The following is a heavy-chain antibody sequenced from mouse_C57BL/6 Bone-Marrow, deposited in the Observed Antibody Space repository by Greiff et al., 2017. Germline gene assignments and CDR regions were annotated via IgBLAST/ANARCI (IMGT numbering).Heavy chain of an antibody. CDR1: GYTFTDYE. J-gene: IGHJ3*01. D-gene: IGHD2-4*01. V-gene: IGHV1-15*01. CDR3: TRCYDYGGSWFAY. Sequence: VQLQQSGAELVRPGASVTLSCKASGYTFTDYEMHWVKQTPVHGLEWIGAIDPETGGTASNQKFKGKAILTADKSSSTAYMELRSLTSEDSAVYYCTRCYDYGGSWFAYWGQGTLVTGSA. CDR2: IDPETGGT.